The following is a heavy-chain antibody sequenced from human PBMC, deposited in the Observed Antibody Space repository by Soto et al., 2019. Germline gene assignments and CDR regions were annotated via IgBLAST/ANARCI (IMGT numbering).Heavy chain of an antibody. V-gene: IGHV3-23*01. D-gene: IGHD2-2*01. CDR3: AKQGTNAYRGMDV. J-gene: IGHJ6*02. Sequence: GGSLRLSCAASGFTFSSYAMSWGRQAPGKGLEWVSAISDSGGSTYYADSVKGRFTISRDNSKNTLYLQMNSLRAEDTAVYYCAKQGTNAYRGMDVWGQGTTATVSS. CDR2: ISDSGGST. CDR1: GFTFSSYA.